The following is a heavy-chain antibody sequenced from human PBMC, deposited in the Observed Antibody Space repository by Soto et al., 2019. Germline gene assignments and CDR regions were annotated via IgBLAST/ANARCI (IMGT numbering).Heavy chain of an antibody. CDR1: GFTFSDYY. V-gene: IGHV3-11*06. Sequence: QVQLVESGGGLVKPGGSLRLSCAASGFTFSDYYMSWIRQAPGKGLEWVSYISHSGTYTNYADSVKGRFTISRDNAKNSLYLQMNSLRAEDTAVFYCARVPISRVSGWYDFDFWGQGTVVTVSS. CDR2: ISHSGTYT. J-gene: IGHJ4*02. CDR3: ARVPISRVSGWYDFDF. D-gene: IGHD6-19*01.